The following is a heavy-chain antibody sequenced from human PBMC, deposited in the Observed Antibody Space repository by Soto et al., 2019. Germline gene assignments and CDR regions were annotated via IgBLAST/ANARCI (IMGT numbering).Heavy chain of an antibody. V-gene: IGHV4-30-2*01. Sequence: SETLSLTCAVSGGSISSGGYSWSWIRQPPGKGLEWIGYIYHSGSTYYNPSLKSRVTISVDRSKNQFSLKLSSVTAADTAVYYCARVVGYYDSSGYYSLNAFDIWGQGTMVTVSS. J-gene: IGHJ3*02. CDR1: GGSISSGGYS. D-gene: IGHD3-22*01. CDR2: IYHSGST. CDR3: ARVVGYYDSSGYYSLNAFDI.